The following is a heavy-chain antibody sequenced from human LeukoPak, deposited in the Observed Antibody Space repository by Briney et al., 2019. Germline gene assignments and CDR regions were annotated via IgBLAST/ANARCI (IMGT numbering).Heavy chain of an antibody. D-gene: IGHD5-12*01. CDR2: ISSSSSYI. Sequence: NPRGSLRLSCAASGFTFSRYAMSWVCQAPGKGLEWVSSISSSSSYIYYADSVKGRFTISRDNAKNSLYLQMNSLRAEDTAVYYCARTNVDIVATPRFRRGYFDYWGQGTLVTVTS. CDR3: ARTNVDIVATPRFRRGYFDY. J-gene: IGHJ4*02. CDR1: GFTFSRYA. V-gene: IGHV3-21*01.